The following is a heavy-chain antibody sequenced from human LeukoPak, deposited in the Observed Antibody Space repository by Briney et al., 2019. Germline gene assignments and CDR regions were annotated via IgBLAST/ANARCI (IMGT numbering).Heavy chain of an antibody. CDR1: GGSFSGYY. Sequence: SETLSLTCAVYGGSFSGYYWSWIRQPPGKGLEWIGEINHSGSTNYNPSLKSRVTISVDTSKNQFSPKLSSVTAADTAVSYCARRETYSSSSSGKRNWFDPWGQGTLVTVSS. V-gene: IGHV4-34*01. D-gene: IGHD6-13*01. CDR2: INHSGST. CDR3: ARRETYSSSSSGKRNWFDP. J-gene: IGHJ5*02.